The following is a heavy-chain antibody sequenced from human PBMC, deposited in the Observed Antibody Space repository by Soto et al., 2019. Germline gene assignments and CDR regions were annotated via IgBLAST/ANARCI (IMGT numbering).Heavy chain of an antibody. Sequence: EVQLLESGGGLVQPGGSLRLSCAASGFTFSSYAMNWVRQAPGKGLEWVSAISGSGGSTYYADSVKGRFTISRDNAKNTLDLQMNSRRAEDTAVDYWAIENGYSSSWSEFDYWGQGTLVTVSS. J-gene: IGHJ4*02. CDR2: ISGSGGST. CDR3: AIENGYSSSWSEFDY. D-gene: IGHD6-13*01. V-gene: IGHV3-23*01. CDR1: GFTFSSYA.